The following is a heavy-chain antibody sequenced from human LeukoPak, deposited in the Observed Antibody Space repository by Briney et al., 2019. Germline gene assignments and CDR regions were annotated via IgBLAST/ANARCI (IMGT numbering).Heavy chain of an antibody. V-gene: IGHV1-69*04. CDR2: IIPILGIA. CDR3: ARPRSTAARIDFGY. D-gene: IGHD6-6*01. J-gene: IGHJ4*02. Sequence: SVTVSCKASGGTFSSYAISWVRQAPGQGLEWLGRIIPILGIANYAQKFQGRVTITADKSTSTAYMELSSLRSEDTAVYYCARPRSTAARIDFGYWGQGTLVTVSS. CDR1: GGTFSSYA.